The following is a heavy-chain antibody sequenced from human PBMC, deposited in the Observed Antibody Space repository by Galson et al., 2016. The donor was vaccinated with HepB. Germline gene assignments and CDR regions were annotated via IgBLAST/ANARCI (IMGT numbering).Heavy chain of an antibody. CDR1: GGSIVSSDFY. CDR2: ISYSGSI. V-gene: IGHV4-39*01. CDR3: ARQAMYRGDNLFDT. J-gene: IGHJ5*02. Sequence: SETLSLTCSVSGGSIVSSDFYWAWIRQAPGKGLEWIESISYSGSIFHNPSLKSRVIMSVDTAKNQFSLVLRSVTAADTAFYFCARQAMYRGDNLFDTWGQGTLSPSPQ. D-gene: IGHD3-10*01.